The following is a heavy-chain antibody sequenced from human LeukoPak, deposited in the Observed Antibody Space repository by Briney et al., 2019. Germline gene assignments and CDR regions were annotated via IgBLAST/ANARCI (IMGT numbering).Heavy chain of an antibody. V-gene: IGHV4-61*01. CDR1: GGSVSSGSYY. CDR2: IYYSGST. Sequence: SETLSLTCTVSGGSVSSGSYYWSWIRQPPGQGLEWIRYIYYSGSTNYNPSLKSRVTISVDTSKNQFSLKLSSVTAADTAVYYCARAEAVAGPGEFDYWGQGTLVTVSS. J-gene: IGHJ4*02. CDR3: ARAEAVAGPGEFDY. D-gene: IGHD6-19*01.